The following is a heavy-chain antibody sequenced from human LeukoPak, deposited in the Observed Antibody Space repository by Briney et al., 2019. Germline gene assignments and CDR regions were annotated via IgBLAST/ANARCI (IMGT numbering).Heavy chain of an antibody. D-gene: IGHD2-2*01. Sequence: ASVTVSCKASGYTLIDYDINWVRQATGQGLQWMGWMSPHRGSTGYAQRFQGRVTMTRDTSISTAYMELTNLRSEDTAVYFCARARGGYCSSTSTCSYYFDYWGQGTLVTVSS. CDR2: MSPHRGST. CDR1: GYTLIDYD. V-gene: IGHV1-8*01. J-gene: IGHJ4*02. CDR3: ARARGGYCSSTSTCSYYFDY.